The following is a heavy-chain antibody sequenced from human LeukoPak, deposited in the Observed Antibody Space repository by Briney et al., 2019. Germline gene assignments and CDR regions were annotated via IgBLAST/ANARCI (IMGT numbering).Heavy chain of an antibody. J-gene: IGHJ6*02. D-gene: IGHD3-10*01. CDR3: ARGRITMVRGVKGYYYYGMDV. CDR1: GGSFSGYC. CDR2: INHSGST. Sequence: SETLSLTCAVYGGSFSGYCWSWIRQPSGKGLEWIGEINHSGSTNYNPSLKSRVTISVDTSKNQFSLKLSSVTAADTAVYYCARGRITMVRGVKGYYYYGMDVWGQGTTVTVSS. V-gene: IGHV4-34*01.